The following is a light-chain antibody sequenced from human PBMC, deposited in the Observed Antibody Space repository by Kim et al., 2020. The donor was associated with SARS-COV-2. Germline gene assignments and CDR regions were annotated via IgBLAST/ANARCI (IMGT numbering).Light chain of an antibody. J-gene: IGLJ3*02. V-gene: IGLV3-25*03. Sequence: PGQTERRTCSGEAGPKKYAYWYQQKPGQAAVQVIYKDSERPSGIPERFSGSSSGTTVTLTISGVQAEDEADYYCQSADNSGTYRVFGGGTKLTVL. CDR1: AGPKKY. CDR3: QSADNSGTYRV. CDR2: KDS.